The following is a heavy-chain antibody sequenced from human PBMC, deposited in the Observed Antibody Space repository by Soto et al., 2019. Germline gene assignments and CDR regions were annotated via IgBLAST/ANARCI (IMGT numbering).Heavy chain of an antibody. CDR3: ERVTVYRGWYRAFDI. J-gene: IGHJ3*02. D-gene: IGHD6-19*01. V-gene: IGHV3-53*01. Sequence: EVQLVESGGGLIQPGGSLRLSCAASGFTVSSNYMSWVRQAPGKGLEWVSVIYSGGSTYYADSVKGRFIISRDNSKNTLYLQMNSLRAEDTAVYYCERVTVYRGWYRAFDIWGQGTMVTVSS. CDR2: IYSGGST. CDR1: GFTVSSNY.